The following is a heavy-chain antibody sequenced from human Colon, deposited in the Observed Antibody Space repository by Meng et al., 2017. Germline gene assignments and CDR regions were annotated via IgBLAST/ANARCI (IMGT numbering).Heavy chain of an antibody. Sequence: QLHLTQCGSGTLQPSEPPSLTCAVYCGSFSGYSWSWIRQPPGKGLEWIGAINHSGSTTSNPSLKRRVTISVDTATNQFALKRSAVTAADTAGEDGARERRSSGWYGGRWGDPGGQGTRVNGS. CDR1: CGSFSGYS. CDR2: INHSGST. V-gene: IGHV4-34*01. D-gene: IGHD6-19*01. CDR3: ARERRSSGWYGGRWGDP. J-gene: IGHJ5*02.